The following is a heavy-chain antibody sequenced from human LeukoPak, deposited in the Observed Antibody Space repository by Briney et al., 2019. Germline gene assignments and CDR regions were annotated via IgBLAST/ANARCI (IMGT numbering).Heavy chain of an antibody. Sequence: GSLRLSCAASGFTFSSYAITWVRQAPGKGLEWVSSIRSTGDSTFYADSVKGRFTISRDNSKNTVYLLMNSLRTEDTAVYYCGRSRRINASLYYYMDVWGKGTTVTVSS. V-gene: IGHV3-23*01. CDR2: IRSTGDST. CDR3: GRSRRINASLYYYMDV. D-gene: IGHD2-15*01. CDR1: GFTFSSYA. J-gene: IGHJ6*03.